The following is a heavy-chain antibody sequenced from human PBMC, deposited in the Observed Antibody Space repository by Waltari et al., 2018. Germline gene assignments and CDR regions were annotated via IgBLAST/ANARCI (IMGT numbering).Heavy chain of an antibody. Sequence: EVQLLESGGGLVQPGGTLRLSCEASALTIPNYAMSWVRQAPGKGLEWVSGVSSSGSSTFYAESVKGRFTISRDNSKNTVYLQMNSLRGEDTALYYCAKGDYYNTSGYFSFYFENWGQGVLVSVSS. CDR3: AKGDYYNTSGYFSFYFEN. CDR1: ALTIPNYA. J-gene: IGHJ4*02. V-gene: IGHV3-23*05. D-gene: IGHD3-22*01. CDR2: VSSSGSST.